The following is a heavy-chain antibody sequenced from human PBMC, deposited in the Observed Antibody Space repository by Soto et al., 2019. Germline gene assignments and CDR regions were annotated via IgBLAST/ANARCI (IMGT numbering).Heavy chain of an antibody. Sequence: LSLTCTVSGGSISSGDSYWSWIRQPPGKGLEWIGNIYYSGSTNYNPSLKSRVTISVDRSKNQFSLKLSSVTAADTAVYYCARVPDRWGQGTLVTVSS. D-gene: IGHD2-2*01. CDR1: GGSISSGDSY. CDR3: ARVPDR. CDR2: IYYSGST. J-gene: IGHJ5*02. V-gene: IGHV4-30-4*01.